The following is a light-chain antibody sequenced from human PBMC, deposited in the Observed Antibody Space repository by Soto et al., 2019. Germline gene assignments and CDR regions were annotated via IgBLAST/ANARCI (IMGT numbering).Light chain of an antibody. Sequence: QSVLTQPPSVSGAPGQRVTISCTGSSSNIGAGYDVHWYQQLPGTAPKLLIYGNTNRPSGVPDRFSGSKSATSASLAITGLQAEDEADYYCHSYDSSLSGWVFGGGTKLTVL. CDR3: HSYDSSLSGWV. CDR2: GNT. CDR1: SSNIGAGYD. V-gene: IGLV1-40*01. J-gene: IGLJ3*02.